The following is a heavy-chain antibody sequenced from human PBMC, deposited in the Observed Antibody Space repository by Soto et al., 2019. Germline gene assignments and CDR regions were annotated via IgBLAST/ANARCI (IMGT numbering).Heavy chain of an antibody. CDR3: ATFYSSGCPRCHLDN. Sequence: QVQLVQSGAEVKKPGASVKVSCKASDYTFTRNGISWVRQAPGQGLEWMGWIIGYSGSTNYAQKFKGRVTRTTDTPTSTSSMELRSLRSDDTAVYYCATFYSSGCPRCHLDNWGQGTLVTVSS. V-gene: IGHV1-18*01. D-gene: IGHD6-19*01. J-gene: IGHJ4*02. CDR2: IIGYSGST. CDR1: DYTFTRNG.